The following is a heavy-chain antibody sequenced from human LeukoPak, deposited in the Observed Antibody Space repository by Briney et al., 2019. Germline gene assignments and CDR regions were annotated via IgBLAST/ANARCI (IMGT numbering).Heavy chain of an antibody. D-gene: IGHD6-13*01. CDR3: ARAIIAAADSNWFDP. V-gene: IGHV1-3*01. Sequence: GASVKVSRKASGYTLTSYAMHWVRQAPGQRLEWMGWINAGNGNTKYSQKFQGRVTITRDTSASTAYMELSSLRSEDTAVYYCARAIIAAADSNWFDPWGQGTLVTVSS. CDR1: GYTLTSYA. CDR2: INAGNGNT. J-gene: IGHJ5*02.